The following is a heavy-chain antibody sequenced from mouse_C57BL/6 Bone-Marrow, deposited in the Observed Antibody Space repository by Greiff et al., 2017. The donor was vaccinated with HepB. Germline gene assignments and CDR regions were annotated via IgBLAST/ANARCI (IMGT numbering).Heavy chain of an antibody. V-gene: IGHV1-4*01. Sequence: QVQLQQSGAELARPGASVKMSCQASGYTFTSYTMHWVKQRPGQGLEWIGYINPSSGYTKYNQKFKDKATLTADKSSSTAYMQLSSLTSEDSAVYYCARDYGSSPWFAYWGQGTLVTVSA. D-gene: IGHD1-1*01. CDR1: GYTFTSYT. CDR2: INPSSGYT. CDR3: ARDYGSSPWFAY. J-gene: IGHJ3*01.